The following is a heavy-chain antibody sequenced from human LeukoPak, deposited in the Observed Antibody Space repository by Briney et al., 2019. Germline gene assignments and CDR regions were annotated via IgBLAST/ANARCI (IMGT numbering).Heavy chain of an antibody. D-gene: IGHD3-10*01. J-gene: IGHJ5*02. CDR2: ISGSGGST. V-gene: IGHV3-23*01. Sequence: PGGSLRLSCAASGFTFSSYAMSWVRQAPGKGLEWVSAISGSGGSTYYADSVKGRFTISRDNSKNTLYLQMNSLRAEDTAVYYCAKMGGVTMVRRNWFDPWGQGTLVTVSS. CDR1: GFTFSSYA. CDR3: AKMGGVTMVRRNWFDP.